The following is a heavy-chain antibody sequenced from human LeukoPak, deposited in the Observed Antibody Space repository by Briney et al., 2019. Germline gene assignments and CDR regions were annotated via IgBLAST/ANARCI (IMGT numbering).Heavy chain of an antibody. CDR1: GGTFSSYA. J-gene: IGHJ3*02. CDR3: ARDSAMVRGVYGGAFDI. V-gene: IGHV1-69*04. Sequence: ASVKVSCKASGGTFSSYAISWVRQAPGQGLEWMGRIIPILGIANYAQKFQGRVTITADKSTSTAYMELSSLRSEDTAVYYCARDSAMVRGVYGGAFDIWGQGTMVTVSS. CDR2: IIPILGIA. D-gene: IGHD3-10*01.